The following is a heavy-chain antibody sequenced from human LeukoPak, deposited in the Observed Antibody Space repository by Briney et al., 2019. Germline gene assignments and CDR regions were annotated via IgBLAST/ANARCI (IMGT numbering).Heavy chain of an antibody. D-gene: IGHD3-9*01. V-gene: IGHV4-34*01. CDR1: GGSFSGYY. J-gene: IGHJ4*02. CDR2: INHSGST. CDR3: ARHVWLQPFDY. Sequence: SETLSLTCAVYGGSFSGYYWSWIRQTPGKGLEWIGEINHSGSTNYNPSLKSRVTISVDTSKQQFSLKLSSVTAADTAVYYCARHVWLQPFDYWGQGTLVTVSS.